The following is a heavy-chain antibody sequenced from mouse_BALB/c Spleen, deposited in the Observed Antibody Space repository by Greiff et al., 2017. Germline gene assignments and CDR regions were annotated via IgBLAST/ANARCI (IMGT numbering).Heavy chain of an antibody. CDR2: IWSGGST. V-gene: IGHV2-4-1*01. J-gene: IGHJ3*01. CDR1: GFSLTSYG. D-gene: IGHD2-1*01. CDR3: ASPYGNYEGRFAY. Sequence: VQLQQSGPGLVQPSQSLSITCTVSGFSLTSYGVHWVRQSPGKGLEWLGVIWSGGSTDYNAAFISRLSISKDNSKSQVFFKMNSLQADDTAIYYCASPYGNYEGRFAYWGQGTLVTVSA.